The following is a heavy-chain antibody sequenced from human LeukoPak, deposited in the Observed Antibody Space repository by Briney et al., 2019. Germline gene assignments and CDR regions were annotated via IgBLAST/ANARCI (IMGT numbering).Heavy chain of an antibody. CDR3: ARSRRLGELSFFDY. J-gene: IGHJ4*02. V-gene: IGHV3-11*04. D-gene: IGHD3-16*02. CDR1: GFTFSDYY. Sequence: GGSLRPSCAASGFTFSDYYMSWIRQAPGKGLEWVSYISSSGSTIYYADSVKGRFTISRDNAKNSLYLQMNSLRAEDTAVYYCARSRRLGELSFFDYWGQGTLVTVSS. CDR2: ISSSGSTI.